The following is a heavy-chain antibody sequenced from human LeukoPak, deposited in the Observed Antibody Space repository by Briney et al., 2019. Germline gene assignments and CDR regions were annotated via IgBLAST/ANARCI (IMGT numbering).Heavy chain of an antibody. CDR2: ISGSGGTGT. D-gene: IGHD3-22*01. CDR3: AKARSSGSDY. CDR1: GFTFSSYA. V-gene: IGHV3-23*01. J-gene: IGHJ4*02. Sequence: GGSLRLSCAASGFTFSSYAMSWVRQAPGKGLEWVSAISGSGGTGTYYADSVKGRFTISRDNSKNTLYLQMNSLRAEDTAVYYCAKARSSGSDYWGQGTLVTVSS.